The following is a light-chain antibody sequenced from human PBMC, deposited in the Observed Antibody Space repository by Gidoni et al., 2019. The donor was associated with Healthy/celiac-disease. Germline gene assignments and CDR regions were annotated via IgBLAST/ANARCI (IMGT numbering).Light chain of an antibody. CDR2: DNN. CDR1: SSNIGNNY. J-gene: IGLJ2*01. CDR3: GTWDSSLSAGV. V-gene: IGLV1-51*01. Sequence: QSVLTQPPSVSAATGQKVTISCSGSSSNIGNNYVSWYQQLPETAPKLLIYDNNKRPSGIPDRFSGSKSGTSATLGITGLQTGDEADYYCGTWDSSLSAGVFGGWTKLTVL.